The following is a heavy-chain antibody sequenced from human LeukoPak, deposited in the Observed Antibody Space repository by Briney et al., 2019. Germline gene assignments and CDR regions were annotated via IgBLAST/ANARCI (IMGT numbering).Heavy chain of an antibody. Sequence: GGSLRLSCAASGFTFSSYAMSWVRQAPGKGLEWVGIIWYDGSRAYYSNSVKGRFTISRDNSKDTVYLQMNSLRAEDTAVYYCTREPEYYDYWGQGAQVTVSS. CDR2: IWYDGSRA. CDR3: TREPEYYDY. J-gene: IGHJ4*02. V-gene: IGHV3-33*08. CDR1: GFTFSSYA. D-gene: IGHD1-14*01.